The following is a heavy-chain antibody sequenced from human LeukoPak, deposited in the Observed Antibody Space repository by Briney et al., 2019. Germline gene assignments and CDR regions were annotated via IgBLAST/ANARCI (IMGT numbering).Heavy chain of an antibody. CDR2: INAYNDNT. Sequence: ASVKVSCKASGYTLNSAGISWVRQAPGQGLAWMGWINAYNDNTKYAEKLQGRVTMTTGTSTSPAYMELRSLRSDDTAVYYCARTTNSYYYYYYIDVWGKGTTVTVSS. CDR3: ARTTNSYYYYYYIDV. J-gene: IGHJ6*03. V-gene: IGHV1-18*01. CDR1: GYTLNSAG. D-gene: IGHD1-26*01.